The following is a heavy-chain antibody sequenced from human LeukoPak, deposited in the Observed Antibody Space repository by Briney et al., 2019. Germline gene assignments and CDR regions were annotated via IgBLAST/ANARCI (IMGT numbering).Heavy chain of an antibody. D-gene: IGHD6-13*01. V-gene: IGHV4-34*01. Sequence: SETLSLTCPVYGGAFSGYYWSWVRQPPGKGLEWIGEINPSGSTNNNPSLKSRVTISVDTSKNQFSLKLSSVTAADTAVYYCARGSRWTAFDIWGQGTMVTVSS. CDR1: GGAFSGYY. CDR3: ARGSRWTAFDI. CDR2: INPSGST. J-gene: IGHJ3*02.